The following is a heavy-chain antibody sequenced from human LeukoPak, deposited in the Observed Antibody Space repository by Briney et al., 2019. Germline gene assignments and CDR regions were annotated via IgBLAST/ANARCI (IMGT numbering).Heavy chain of an antibody. D-gene: IGHD4-17*01. CDR3: ARDPTDYGDYGVGGYYYYYMDV. V-gene: IGHV4-38-2*02. CDR2: IYHSGST. CDR1: GYSISSGYY. J-gene: IGHJ6*03. Sequence: SETLSLTCTVSGYSISSGYYWGWIRQPPGNGLEWIGSIYHSGSTYYNPSLKSRVTISVDTSKNQFSLKLSSVTAADTAVYYCARDPTDYGDYGVGGYYYYYMDVWGKGTTVTVSS.